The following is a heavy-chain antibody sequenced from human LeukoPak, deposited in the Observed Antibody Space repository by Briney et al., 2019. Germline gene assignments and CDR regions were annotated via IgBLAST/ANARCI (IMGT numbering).Heavy chain of an antibody. Sequence: SETLSLTCAVYGGSLSGYYWSWIRQPPGKGLEWIGEINHSGSTNYNPSLKSRVTISVDTSKNQFSLKLSSVTAADTAVYYCARADFWSGYLNWGQGTLVTVSS. CDR2: INHSGST. J-gene: IGHJ4*02. V-gene: IGHV4-34*01. D-gene: IGHD3-3*01. CDR3: ARADFWSGYLN. CDR1: GGSLSGYY.